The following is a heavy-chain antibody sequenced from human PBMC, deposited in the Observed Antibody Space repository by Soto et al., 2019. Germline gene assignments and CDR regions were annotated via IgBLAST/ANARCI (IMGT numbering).Heavy chain of an antibody. D-gene: IGHD4-17*01. J-gene: IGHJ3*02. V-gene: IGHV3-30*18. Sequence: GGSLRLSCAASGFTFSSYGMHWVRQAPGKGLEWVAVISYDGSNKYYADSVKGRFTISRDNSKNTLYLQMNSLRAEDTAVYYCAKFLAGLNDYGDYVRVEDAFDIWGQGTMVTVSS. CDR2: ISYDGSNK. CDR1: GFTFSSYG. CDR3: AKFLAGLNDYGDYVRVEDAFDI.